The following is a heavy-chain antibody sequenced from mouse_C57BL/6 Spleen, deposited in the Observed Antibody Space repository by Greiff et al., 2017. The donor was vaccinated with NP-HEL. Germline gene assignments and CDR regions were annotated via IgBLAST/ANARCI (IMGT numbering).Heavy chain of an antibody. J-gene: IGHJ3*01. CDR2: IRNKANGYTT. D-gene: IGHD1-1*01. CDR3: ARPYYYGTPWFAY. Sequence: EVKLMESGGGLVQPGGSLSLSCAASGFTFTDYYMSWVRQPPGKALEWLGFIRNKANGYTTEYSASVKGRFTISRDNSQSILYLQMNALRAEDSATYYCARPYYYGTPWFAYWGQGTLVTVSA. CDR1: GFTFTDYY. V-gene: IGHV7-3*01.